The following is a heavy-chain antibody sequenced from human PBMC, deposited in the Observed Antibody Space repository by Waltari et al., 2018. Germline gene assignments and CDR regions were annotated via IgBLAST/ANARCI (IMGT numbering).Heavy chain of an antibody. CDR3: AKDAPYYYDSSGYYGTFDY. CDR1: GFTFSSYA. Sequence: EVQLLESGGGLVQPGGSLRLSCAASGFTFSSYAMSWVRQAPGKGLEWVSAISGSGGSTYYVDSVKGRFTISRDNSKNTLYLQMNSLRAEDTAVYYCAKDAPYYYDSSGYYGTFDYWGQGTLVTVSS. V-gene: IGHV3-23*01. D-gene: IGHD3-22*01. J-gene: IGHJ4*02. CDR2: ISGSGGST.